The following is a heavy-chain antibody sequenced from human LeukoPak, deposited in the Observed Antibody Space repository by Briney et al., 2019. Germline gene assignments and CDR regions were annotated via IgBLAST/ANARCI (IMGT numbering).Heavy chain of an antibody. D-gene: IGHD3-10*01. Sequence: GESLSLSCAASGFTLSSFAMSWVRHAPGEGLEWVSAISGGVGRTYYADSVKGRFTISRDNSKNTLYLQMNSLRAEDTAVYYCAKDLGSPDVLLWFGELSTIFDYWGQGTLVTVSS. CDR1: GFTLSSFA. CDR2: ISGGVGRT. J-gene: IGHJ4*02. V-gene: IGHV3-23*01. CDR3: AKDLGSPDVLLWFGELSTIFDY.